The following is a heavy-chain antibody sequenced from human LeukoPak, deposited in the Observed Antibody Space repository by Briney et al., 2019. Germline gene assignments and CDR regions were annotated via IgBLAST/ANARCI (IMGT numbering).Heavy chain of an antibody. CDR2: SDAEDGET. D-gene: IGHD3-3*01. CDR1: GKSLSELS. V-gene: IGHV1-24*01. CDR3: ATDLRSDGRLPYAVDGLDV. J-gene: IGHJ6*02. Sequence: ASVKVSCKVSGKSLSELSMHWVRQAPGKGLEWMGGSDAEDGETVYAQKFQGRVTMTEDTSTETAYMELSSLKSDDAAVYYCATDLRSDGRLPYAVDGLDVWGQGTSVTVSS.